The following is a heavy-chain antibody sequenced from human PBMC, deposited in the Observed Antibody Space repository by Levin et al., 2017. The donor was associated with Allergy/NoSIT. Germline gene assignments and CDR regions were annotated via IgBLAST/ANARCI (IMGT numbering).Heavy chain of an antibody. CDR1: GFTFSGSA. CDR3: TSLSIVGATPDKY. V-gene: IGHV3-73*01. CDR2: IRSKANSYAT. J-gene: IGHJ4*02. D-gene: IGHD1-26*01. Sequence: GESLKISCAASGFTFSGSAMHWVRQASGKGLEWVGRIRSKANSYATAYAASVKGRFTISRDDSKNTAYLQMNSLKTEDTAVYYCTSLSIVGATPDKYWGQGTLVTVSS.